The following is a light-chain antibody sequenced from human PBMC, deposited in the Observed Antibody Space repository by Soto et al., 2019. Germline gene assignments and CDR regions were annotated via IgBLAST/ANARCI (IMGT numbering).Light chain of an antibody. V-gene: IGLV3-1*01. CDR2: QDS. CDR1: KLGDKY. Sequence: SYELTQPPSVSVSPVQTASITCSGDKLGDKYACWYQQKPGQSPVLGIYQDSKRPSGSPERFSGSNAGNTATLTIRGNQAMDGADYYFQAWDSSIHVVFGGGTKLTVL. CDR3: QAWDSSIHVV. J-gene: IGLJ2*01.